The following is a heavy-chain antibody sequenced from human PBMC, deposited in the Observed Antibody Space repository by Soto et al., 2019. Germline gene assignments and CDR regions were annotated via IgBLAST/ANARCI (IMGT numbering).Heavy chain of an antibody. CDR1: GYAFSGYY. Sequence: ASVKVSCKASGYAFSGYYIHWVRQAPGQGLEWMGWVNPNSGDTDYAQKFQGRVTMTRDTSITSAYLDLTRLRSDDTATYFCARANSGDDDEFDYWGQGTPVTSPQ. CDR2: VNPNSGDT. V-gene: IGHV1-2*02. D-gene: IGHD5-12*01. J-gene: IGHJ4*02. CDR3: ARANSGDDDEFDY.